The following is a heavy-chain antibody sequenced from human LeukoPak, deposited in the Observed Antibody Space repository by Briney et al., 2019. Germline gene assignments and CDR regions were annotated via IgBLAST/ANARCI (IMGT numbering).Heavy chain of an antibody. CDR3: ARGPSGYHNN. J-gene: IGHJ4*02. V-gene: IGHV3-30*03. CDR2: ISYDGSSK. D-gene: IGHD5-12*01. Sequence: AGKSLRLSCTASGFTFSSTGMHWVRQAPGKGLDWVASISYDGSSKKYVDSVKGRFTISRDNSKRTLYLQMNSLRAEDTAVYYCARGPSGYHNNGGQGTLVTVSS. CDR1: GFTFSSTG.